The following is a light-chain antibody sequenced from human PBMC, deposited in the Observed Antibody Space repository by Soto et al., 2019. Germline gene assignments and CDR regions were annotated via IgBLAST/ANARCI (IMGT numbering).Light chain of an antibody. CDR3: GSDAGSDNHV. J-gene: IGLJ1*01. Sequence: QSALTQPPSASGSPGQSVTISCSGSSNDVGAYNYVSWYQQHPGEAPKLIIYEVTKRPSGVPDRFSGSKSGNTAPLTVSGLQADDEADYFCGSDAGSDNHVFGTGTKVTVL. V-gene: IGLV2-8*01. CDR2: EVT. CDR1: SNDVGAYNY.